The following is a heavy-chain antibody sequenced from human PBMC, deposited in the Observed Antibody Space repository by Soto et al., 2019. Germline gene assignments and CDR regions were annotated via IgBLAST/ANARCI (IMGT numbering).Heavy chain of an antibody. CDR2: ISSSGSTI. V-gene: IGHV3-48*03. J-gene: IGHJ6*02. CDR3: ARDHVGVGAYLGYYYYYGMDV. D-gene: IGHD1-26*01. Sequence: PGGSLRLSCAASGFTFSSYEMNWVRQAPGKGLEWVSYISSSGSTIYYADSVKGRFTISRDNAKNSLYLQMNSLRAEDTAVYYCARDHVGVGAYLGYYYYYGMDVWGQGTTVTVSS. CDR1: GFTFSSYE.